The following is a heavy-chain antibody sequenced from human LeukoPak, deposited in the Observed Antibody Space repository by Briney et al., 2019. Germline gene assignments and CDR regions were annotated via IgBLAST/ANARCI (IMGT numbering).Heavy chain of an antibody. CDR3: ARGPVSEPALFDAFDI. D-gene: IGHD1-26*01. J-gene: IGHJ3*02. CDR2: IYYSGST. V-gene: IGHV4-39*01. Sequence: SETLSLTCTVSGGSISSSSYYWGWIRQPPGKGLGWIGSIYYSGSTYYNPSLKSRVTISVDTSKNQFSLKLSSVTAADTAVYYCARGPVSEPALFDAFDIWGQGTMVTVSS. CDR1: GGSISSSSYY.